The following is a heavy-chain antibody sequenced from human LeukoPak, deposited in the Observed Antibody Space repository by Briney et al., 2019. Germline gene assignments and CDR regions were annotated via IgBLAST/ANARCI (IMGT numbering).Heavy chain of an antibody. Sequence: PGGSLTLSCVVSGFTFSTHGYHWPRQAPGKGLEWVSVIWHDGGRKEYADSVRGRFTISRDNSNLYLQLNSLRAEDTAIYYCARDIGNSGFNLDYWGQGTPVTVSS. J-gene: IGHJ4*02. D-gene: IGHD5-12*01. V-gene: IGHV3-33*01. CDR2: IWHDGGRK. CDR3: ARDIGNSGFNLDY. CDR1: GFTFSTHG.